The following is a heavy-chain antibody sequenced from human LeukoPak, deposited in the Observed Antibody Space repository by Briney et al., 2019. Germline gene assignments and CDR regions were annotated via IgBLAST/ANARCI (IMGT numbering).Heavy chain of an antibody. J-gene: IGHJ4*02. CDR3: ARNNLYCTNGVCYTVDFDY. CDR2: INPNSGGT. CDR1: GYTFTGYY. V-gene: IGHV1-2*02. Sequence: GASVKVSCKASGYTFTGYYMHWVRQAPGQGLEWMGWINPNSGGTNYAQKFQGRVTMTRDTSISTAYMELSRLRSDDTAAYYCARNNLYCTNGVCYTVDFDYWGQGTLVTVSS. D-gene: IGHD2-8*01.